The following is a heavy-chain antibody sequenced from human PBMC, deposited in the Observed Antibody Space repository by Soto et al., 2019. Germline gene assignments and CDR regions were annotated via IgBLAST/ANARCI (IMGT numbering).Heavy chain of an antibody. Sequence: LSLTCTVSGGSISSYYWSWIRQPPGKGLEWIGYIYYSGSTNYNPSLKSRVTMSVDTSKNQFSLKLSSVTAADTAVYYCARGSDDSSVDYWGQGTLVTVS. CDR2: IYYSGST. J-gene: IGHJ4*02. CDR1: GGSISSYY. D-gene: IGHD3-22*01. V-gene: IGHV4-59*01. CDR3: ARGSDDSSVDY.